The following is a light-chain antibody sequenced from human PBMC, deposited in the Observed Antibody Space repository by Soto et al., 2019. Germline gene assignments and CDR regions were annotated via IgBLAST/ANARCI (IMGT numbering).Light chain of an antibody. CDR2: RNN. CDR3: AAWDDSLSGDVV. Sequence: QSVLTQPPSASGTPGQRVTISCSGSRSNIGSNYVYWYQQLPGTAPKLLIYRNNQRPSGVPDRFSGSKSGTSASLAISGLRSEDEADYYCAAWDDSLSGDVVFGGGTKVTVL. V-gene: IGLV1-47*01. J-gene: IGLJ2*01. CDR1: RSNIGSNY.